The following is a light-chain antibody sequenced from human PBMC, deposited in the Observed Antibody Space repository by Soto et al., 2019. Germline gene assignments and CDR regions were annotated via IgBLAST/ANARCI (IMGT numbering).Light chain of an antibody. Sequence: EIVLTQFPATLSLSPGDGATLSCRASQSVSSYLAWYQQKRGQAPRLLIYDSSNRATGIPARFSGSGSGTDFSLIISSLEPEDFAVYYCQQRSVWPLTFGGGNKVELK. V-gene: IGKV3-11*01. CDR3: QQRSVWPLT. CDR2: DSS. J-gene: IGKJ4*01. CDR1: QSVSSY.